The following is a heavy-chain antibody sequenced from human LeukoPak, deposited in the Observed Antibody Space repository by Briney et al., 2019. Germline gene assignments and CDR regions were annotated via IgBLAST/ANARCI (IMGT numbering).Heavy chain of an antibody. J-gene: IGHJ4*02. CDR1: GFTFSNYE. V-gene: IGHV3-48*03. CDR3: ARWDCGGGSCRSPYDY. CDR2: ISSSGSYI. D-gene: IGHD2-15*01. Sequence: GGSLRLSCAASGFTFSNYEMNWVRQAPGRGLEWVSSISSSGSYIYYADSVKGRFTISRDNAKNSLYLQMNSLRAEDTAVYYCARWDCGGGSCRSPYDYWGQGTLVTVSS.